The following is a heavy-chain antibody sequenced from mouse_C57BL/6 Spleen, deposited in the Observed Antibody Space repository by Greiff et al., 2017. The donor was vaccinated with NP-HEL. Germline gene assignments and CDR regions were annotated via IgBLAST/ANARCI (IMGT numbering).Heavy chain of an antibody. CDR3: ASYSNLPYAMDY. V-gene: IGHV5-17*01. CDR2: ISSGSSTI. Sequence: EVHLVESGGGLVKPGGSLKLSCAASGFTFSDYGMHWVRQAPEKGLEWVAYISSGSSTIYYADTVKGRFTISRDNAKNTLFLQMTSLRSEDTAMYYCASYSNLPYAMDYWGQGTSVTVSS. J-gene: IGHJ4*01. CDR1: GFTFSDYG. D-gene: IGHD2-5*01.